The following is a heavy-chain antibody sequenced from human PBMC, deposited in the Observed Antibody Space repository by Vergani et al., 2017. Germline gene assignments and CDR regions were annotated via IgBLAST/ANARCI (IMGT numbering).Heavy chain of an antibody. J-gene: IGHJ6*03. CDR2: IIPIFGTA. D-gene: IGHD2-2*02. V-gene: IGHV1-69*06. Sequence: QVQLVQSGAEVKKPGSSVKVSCKASGGTFSSYAISWVRQAPGQGLEWMGGIIPIFGTANYAQKFQGRVTMTRDTSTSTVYMELSSLRSEDTAVYYCAXDYLGYCSSTSCYTVSYYMDVWGKGTTVTVSS. CDR3: AXDYLGYCSSTSCYTVSYYMDV. CDR1: GGTFSSYA.